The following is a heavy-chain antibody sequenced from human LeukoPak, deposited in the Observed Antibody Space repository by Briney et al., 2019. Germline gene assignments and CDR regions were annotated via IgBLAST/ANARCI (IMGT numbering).Heavy chain of an antibody. D-gene: IGHD6-19*01. CDR1: GFTFSSYE. CDR3: ARDVVLSGWNSFDY. CDR2: ISSSGSTI. V-gene: IGHV3-48*03. Sequence: GGSLRLSCAASGFTFSSYEMNWVRQAPGKGLEWVSYISSSGSTIYYADSVKGRFTISRDNAKNSLYLQVNSLRAEDTAVYYCARDVVLSGWNSFDYWGQGTLVTVSS. J-gene: IGHJ4*02.